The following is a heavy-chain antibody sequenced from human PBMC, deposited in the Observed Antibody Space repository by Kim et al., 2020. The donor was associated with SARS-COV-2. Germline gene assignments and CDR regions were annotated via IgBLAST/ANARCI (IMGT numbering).Heavy chain of an antibody. Sequence: NCNPSLKSRVTISVDKSKNQFSLKLSSVTAADTAVYYCAREGRDGYNLGYWGQGTLVTVSS. V-gene: IGHV4-4*02. D-gene: IGHD5-12*01. J-gene: IGHJ4*02. CDR3: AREGRDGYNLGY.